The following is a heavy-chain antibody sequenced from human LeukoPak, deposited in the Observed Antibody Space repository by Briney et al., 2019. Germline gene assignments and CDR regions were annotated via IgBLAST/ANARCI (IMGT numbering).Heavy chain of an antibody. CDR2: INTNSGGT. CDR3: ARDPLFYGDEYYFDY. V-gene: IGHV1-2*02. CDR1: GYTFNRYA. Sequence: GASVKVSCKTSGYTFNRYAMNWVRQAPGQGLEWMGWINTNSGGTKYAQKSQDRVTMTRDTSISTAYMELSRLRSDDTAVYYCARDPLFYGDEYYFDYWGQGTLVTVSS. J-gene: IGHJ4*02. D-gene: IGHD4-17*01.